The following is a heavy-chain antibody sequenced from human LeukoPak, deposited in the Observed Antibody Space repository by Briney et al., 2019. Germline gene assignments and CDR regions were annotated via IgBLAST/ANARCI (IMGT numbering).Heavy chain of an antibody. D-gene: IGHD2-2*01. V-gene: IGHV3-11*01. CDR3: ARVASIVVVPAADYFDY. J-gene: IGHJ4*02. CDR2: ISRSDTI. Sequence: PGGSLRLSCAASGFTFSDYHMSWIRQAPGKGLEWVSYISRSDTIYYADSVKGRFTISRDNAKNSLYLQMNSLRAEDTAVYYCARVASIVVVPAADYFDYWGQGTLVTVSS. CDR1: GFTFSDYH.